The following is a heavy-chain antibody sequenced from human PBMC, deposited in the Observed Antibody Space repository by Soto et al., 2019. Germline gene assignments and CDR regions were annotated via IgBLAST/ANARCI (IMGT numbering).Heavy chain of an antibody. CDR2: INPYNGNR. J-gene: IGHJ5*02. V-gene: IGHV1-18*01. Sequence: QVQLVQSEAELRKPGASVKVSCKASGYSFSYYGISWVRQAPGQGLEWMGWINPYNGNRNYAQKFEDRVTMTTATSTNTIYMELRSLKSDDTAIYYCARDRLRGYDNSGFSSWGQGTLVTVSS. D-gene: IGHD3-22*01. CDR3: ARDRLRGYDNSGFSS. CDR1: GYSFSYYG.